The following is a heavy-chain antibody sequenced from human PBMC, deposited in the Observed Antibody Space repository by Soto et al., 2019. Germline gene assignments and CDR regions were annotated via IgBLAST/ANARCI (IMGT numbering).Heavy chain of an antibody. CDR1: GGSINREGYY. J-gene: IGHJ6*02. V-gene: IGHV4-31*03. D-gene: IGHD3-10*01. CDR2: IYYSGST. Sequence: SETLSLTCTVSGGSINREGYYWSWIRQHPGKGLEWIGYIYYSGSTYYNTSLKSRVTISVDTSKNQFSLKLSSVTAADTAVYYCARAFPRSGSYYISYYYYGMDGCGQGTTVTVSS. CDR3: ARAFPRSGSYYISYYYYGMDG.